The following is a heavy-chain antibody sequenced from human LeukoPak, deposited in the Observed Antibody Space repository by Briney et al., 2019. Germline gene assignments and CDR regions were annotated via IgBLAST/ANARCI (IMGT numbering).Heavy chain of an antibody. V-gene: IGHV4-39*01. Sequence: SETLSLTCTVSGGSISNNNYYWAWIRQPPGKGLECIGSIYYSGSPYCNPSLKSQFTISVDTSKNQFSLRLSSVTAADTAVYYCATWRTAKTGFDYWGQGTLVTVSS. CDR1: GGSISNNNYY. J-gene: IGHJ4*02. CDR2: IYYSGSP. D-gene: IGHD1-1*01. CDR3: ATWRTAKTGFDY.